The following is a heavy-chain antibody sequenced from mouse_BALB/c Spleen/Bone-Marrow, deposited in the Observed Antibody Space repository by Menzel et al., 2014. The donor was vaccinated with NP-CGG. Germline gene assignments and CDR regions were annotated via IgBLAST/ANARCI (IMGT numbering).Heavy chain of an antibody. Sequence: VQLQQSGPELMKPGASVKISCKTSGYTFSDYTLHWVKQSHGKSLEWIGGVNPNIGGTSYNQKFKGKASLTVNKSSTTAYMELRSLTSDDSAVYYCARGRWYYWGQGTTLTVSS. CDR3: ARGRWYY. CDR2: VNPNIGGT. J-gene: IGHJ2*01. V-gene: IGHV1-22*01. CDR1: GYTFSDYT. D-gene: IGHD2-3*01.